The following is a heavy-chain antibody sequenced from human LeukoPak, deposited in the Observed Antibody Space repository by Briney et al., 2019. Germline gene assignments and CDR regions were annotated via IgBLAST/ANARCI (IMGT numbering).Heavy chain of an antibody. V-gene: IGHV4-39*07. CDR3: ARVAVYDFWSGYHPPPFDY. CDR2: IFYSGST. CDR1: GGSISTSSYY. Sequence: SETLSLTCTVSGGSISTSSYYWGSVRQPPGKGLEWIGNIFYSGSTYYSPSLKSRVTISLGTSRNQCSLKLNSVSAEDTAVYYCARVAVYDFWSGYHPPPFDYWGQGTLVTVSS. D-gene: IGHD3-3*01. J-gene: IGHJ4*02.